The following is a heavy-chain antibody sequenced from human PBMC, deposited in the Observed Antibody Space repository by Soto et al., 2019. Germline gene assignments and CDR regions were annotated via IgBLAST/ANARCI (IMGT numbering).Heavy chain of an antibody. CDR3: ARSVYSSSDWFDP. CDR1: GGTFSSYA. CDR2: IIPIFGTA. Sequence: SVKISCKASGGTFSSYAISWVRQAPGQGLEWMGGIIPIFGTANYAQKFQGRVTITADESTSTAYMELSSLRSEDTAVYYCARSVYSSSDWFDPWGQGTLVTVSS. J-gene: IGHJ5*02. D-gene: IGHD6-6*01. V-gene: IGHV1-69*13.